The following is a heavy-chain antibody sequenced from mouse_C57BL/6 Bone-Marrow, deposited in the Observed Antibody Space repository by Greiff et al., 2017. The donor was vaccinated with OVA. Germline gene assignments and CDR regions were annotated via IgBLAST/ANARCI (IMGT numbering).Heavy chain of an antibody. CDR1: GFTFTDYY. V-gene: IGHV1-36*01. Sequence: EVMLVESGPVLVKPGPSVKISCKASGFTFTDYYMHWVKQSHGKSLEWIGLVYPYNGGTSYNQKSKGKATLTVDTSSSTAYMELNSLTSEDSAVYYCARWGKRAWYFDVWGTGTTVTVSS. D-gene: IGHD3-3*01. CDR2: VYPYNGGT. CDR3: ARWGKRAWYFDV. J-gene: IGHJ1*03.